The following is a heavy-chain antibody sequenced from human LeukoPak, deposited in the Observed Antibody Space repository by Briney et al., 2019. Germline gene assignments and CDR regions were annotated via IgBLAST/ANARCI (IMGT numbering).Heavy chain of an antibody. J-gene: IGHJ4*02. CDR2: INPNSGGT. Sequence: GASVKVSCKASGYTFTGYYMHWVRQAPGQGLEWMGWINPNSGGTNYAQKFQGRVTMTRDTSISTAYMELSGLRSDDTAVYYCARDAENYGVVWGGLFDYWGQGTLVTVSS. D-gene: IGHD3-16*01. CDR1: GYTFTGYY. CDR3: ARDAENYGVVWGGLFDY. V-gene: IGHV1-2*02.